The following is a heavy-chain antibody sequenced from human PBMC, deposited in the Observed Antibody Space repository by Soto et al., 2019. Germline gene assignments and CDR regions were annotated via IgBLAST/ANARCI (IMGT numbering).Heavy chain of an antibody. CDR3: ASHRGAAVHYVAFGI. D-gene: IGHD6-13*01. CDR2: IYYSGSS. V-gene: IGHV4-39*02. Sequence: QLQLQESGPGLVKPSATLSLTCTASGDSISISKYYWVCIRQPLGEGMEWIGSIYYSGSSYYNPSLRSPGTIAGCKSTTYFSLNLTSVTAAYTAVFSCASHRGAAVHYVAFGIWGRETVVTVS. CDR1: GDSISISKYY. J-gene: IGHJ3*02.